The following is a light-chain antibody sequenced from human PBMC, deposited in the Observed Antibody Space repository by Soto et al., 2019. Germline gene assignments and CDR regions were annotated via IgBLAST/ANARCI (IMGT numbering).Light chain of an antibody. Sequence: DIRMTQSPSSLSSSVGDRVTIACRASQDISTYLAWYQQKPGKVPKLLIYAASTLLSGVPSRFSGSGSGTDFTLTISSLQPEDVETYYCQKYNTAPLTFGQGTKVESK. CDR2: AAS. V-gene: IGKV1-27*01. J-gene: IGKJ1*01. CDR3: QKYNTAPLT. CDR1: QDISTY.